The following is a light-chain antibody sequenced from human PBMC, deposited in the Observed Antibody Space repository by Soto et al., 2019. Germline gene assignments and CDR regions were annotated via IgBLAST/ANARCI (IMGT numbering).Light chain of an antibody. CDR3: QQYDSTPPT. V-gene: IGKV3-20*01. CDR1: QSVNSNY. Sequence: EIVLTQSPGTLSLSPGDRATLSCRASQSVNSNYLAWYQRKPGQAPRLLIYGASNRATDIPYRFSASGSGTDFTLTITRLEAEDFAVYYCQQYDSTPPTVGQGTKVEV. CDR2: GAS. J-gene: IGKJ1*01.